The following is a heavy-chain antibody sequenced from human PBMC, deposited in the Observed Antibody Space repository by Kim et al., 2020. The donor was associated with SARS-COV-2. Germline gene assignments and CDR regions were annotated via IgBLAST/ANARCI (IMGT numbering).Heavy chain of an antibody. V-gene: IGHV3-23*01. CDR3: AKQVDSSNWYYYYYGMDV. J-gene: IGHJ6*01. D-gene: IGHD6-13*01. Sequence: WGSLRLSCAASEFTFSSYAMSWVRQAPGKGLEWVSVISGSGGNTYYADSVKGRFTISRDNSKNTLYLQMNSLRAEDTAVYYCAKQVDSSNWYYYYYGMDVWGQGTTVTVSS. CDR2: ISGSGGNT. CDR1: EFTFSSYA.